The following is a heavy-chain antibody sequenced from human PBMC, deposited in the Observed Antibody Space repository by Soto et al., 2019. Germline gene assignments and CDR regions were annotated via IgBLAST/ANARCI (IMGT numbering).Heavy chain of an antibody. CDR3: ARESGYYFDL. CDR2: VWYDGRDR. Sequence: QVQLVESGGGVVQPGTSLRLSCAASGFTFTNYGMHWVRQAPGKGLEWVAVVWYDGRDRYYADSVKGRFTISRDNFKNTLYLQMNSLGAGDTATYYCARESGYYFDLWGQGTLVTVSS. V-gene: IGHV3-33*01. J-gene: IGHJ4*02. CDR1: GFTFTNYG.